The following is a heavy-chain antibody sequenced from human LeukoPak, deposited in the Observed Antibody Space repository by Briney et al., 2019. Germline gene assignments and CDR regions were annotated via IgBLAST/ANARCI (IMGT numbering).Heavy chain of an antibody. Sequence: SETLSLPCTVSGGSLSRYYWSGMREPAGRGLEWIGRMYTRGSTNYNPSHQSRVTMSVDTFKNQFSLKLSSVTATDAAVYYCARAGGITGNTYCCYYMDVWGKGTTVTVSS. CDR1: GGSLSRYY. D-gene: IGHD1-7*01. CDR2: MYTRGST. CDR3: ARAGGITGNTYCCYYMDV. J-gene: IGHJ6*03. V-gene: IGHV4-4*07.